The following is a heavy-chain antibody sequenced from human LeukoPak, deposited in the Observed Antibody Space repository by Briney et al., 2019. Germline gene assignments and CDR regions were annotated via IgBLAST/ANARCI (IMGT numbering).Heavy chain of an antibody. CDR1: GYTFTSYY. CDR3: ARETRGVYYYDSSGYYPDY. V-gene: IGHV1-46*01. J-gene: IGHJ4*02. Sequence: ASVKVSCKASGYTFTSYYMHWVRQAPGQGLEWMGIINPSGGSTSYAQKFQGRVTMTRDTSTSTVYMELSSLRSEDTAVYYCARETRGVYYYDSSGYYPDYWGQGTLVTVSS. D-gene: IGHD3-22*01. CDR2: INPSGGST.